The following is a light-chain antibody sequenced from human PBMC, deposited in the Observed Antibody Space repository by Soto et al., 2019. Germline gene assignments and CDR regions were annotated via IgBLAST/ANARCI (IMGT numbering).Light chain of an antibody. Sequence: DIKMTQSPSSLSASVGDRVTITCRASQGIRDDLGWYQQKPGKAPKRLIYAASSLQSGVPSRFSGSRSGTEVTLTISSLRPEEFATYYGLQENSYPRTVGQGTKVDIK. CDR2: AAS. J-gene: IGKJ1*01. CDR1: QGIRDD. CDR3: LQENSYPRT. V-gene: IGKV1-17*01.